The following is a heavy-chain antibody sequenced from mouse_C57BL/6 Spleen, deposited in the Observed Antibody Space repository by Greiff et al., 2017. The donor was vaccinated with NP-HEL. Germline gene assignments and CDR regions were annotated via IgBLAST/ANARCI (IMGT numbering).Heavy chain of an antibody. J-gene: IGHJ4*01. CDR1: GFTFSDYG. CDR2: ISSGSSTI. CDR3: ARVGYYAMDY. Sequence: EVMLVESGGGLVKPGGSLKLSCAASGFTFSDYGMHWVRQAPEKGLEWVAYISSGSSTIYYEDTVKGRFTISRDNAKNTLFLQMTSLRSEDTAMYYCARVGYYAMDYWGQGTSVTVSS. V-gene: IGHV5-17*01.